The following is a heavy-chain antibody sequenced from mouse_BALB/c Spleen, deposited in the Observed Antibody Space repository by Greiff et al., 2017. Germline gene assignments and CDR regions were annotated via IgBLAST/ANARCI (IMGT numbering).Heavy chain of an antibody. J-gene: IGHJ4*01. CDR3: ASERDYGHDVGDYAMDY. CDR2: IYPYNGGT. CDR1: GYTFTDYN. V-gene: IGHV1S29*02. D-gene: IGHD2-2*01. Sequence: DVKLQESGPELVKPGASVKISCKASGYTFTDYNMHWVKQSHGKSLEWIGYIYPYNGGTGYNQKFKSKATLTVDNSSSTAYMELRSLTSEDSAVYYCASERDYGHDVGDYAMDYWGQGTSVTVSS.